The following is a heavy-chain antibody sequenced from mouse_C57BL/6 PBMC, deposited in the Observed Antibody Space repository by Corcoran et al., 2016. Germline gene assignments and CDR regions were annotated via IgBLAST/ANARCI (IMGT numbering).Heavy chain of an antibody. CDR1: GYTFTDYY. Sequence: EVQLQQSGPELVKPGASVKISCKASGYTFTDYYMNWVKQSHGKSLEWIGDINPNNGGTSYNQKFKGKATLTVDKSSSTAYMELRSLTSEDSAVYYCARSYYGSRYDYAMDYWGQGTSVTVSS. CDR3: ARSYYGSRYDYAMDY. CDR2: INPNNGGT. V-gene: IGHV1-26*01. D-gene: IGHD1-1*01. J-gene: IGHJ4*01.